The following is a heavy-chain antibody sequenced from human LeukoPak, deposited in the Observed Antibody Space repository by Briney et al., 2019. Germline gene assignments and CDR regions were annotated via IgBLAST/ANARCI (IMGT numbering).Heavy chain of an antibody. V-gene: IGHV4-59*01. Sequence: SETLSLTCTVSGGSISSYYWSWIRQPPGKGLEWIGYIYYSGSTNYNPSLKSRVTISVDTSKNQFSLKLSSVTAADTAVYYCARVNWNDARYYYGMDVWGQGTTVTVSS. CDR2: IYYSGST. J-gene: IGHJ6*02. CDR3: ARVNWNDARYYYGMDV. CDR1: GGSISSYY. D-gene: IGHD1-1*01.